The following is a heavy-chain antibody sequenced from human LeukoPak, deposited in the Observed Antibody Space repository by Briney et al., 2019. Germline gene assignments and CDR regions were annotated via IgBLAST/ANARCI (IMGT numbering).Heavy chain of an antibody. V-gene: IGHV3-33*01. Sequence: QPGGSLRLSCATSGFNFRMHATHWVRQAPGKGLEWVAMIWREGNVKYYVDSVKGRFTISRDDFTSELYLQMDRLRVEDTAIYYCVTDPPDSGWAFWSWGQGALVTVAS. D-gene: IGHD6-19*01. CDR1: GFNFRMHA. CDR2: IWREGNVK. CDR3: VTDPPDSGWAFWS. J-gene: IGHJ5*02.